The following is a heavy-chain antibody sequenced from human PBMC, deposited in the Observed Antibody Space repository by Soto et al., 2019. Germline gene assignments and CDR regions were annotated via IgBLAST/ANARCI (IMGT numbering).Heavy chain of an antibody. CDR1: GFTFSSYS. D-gene: IGHD2-2*01. Sequence: GGSLRLSCAASGFTFSSYSMNWVRQAPGKGLEWVSSISSSSSYIYYADSVKGRFTISRDNAKNSLYLQMNSLRAEDTAVYYCARVGPAAMAGQGYYYYGMDVWGQGTTVTVSS. J-gene: IGHJ6*02. CDR3: ARVGPAAMAGQGYYYYGMDV. V-gene: IGHV3-21*01. CDR2: ISSSSSYI.